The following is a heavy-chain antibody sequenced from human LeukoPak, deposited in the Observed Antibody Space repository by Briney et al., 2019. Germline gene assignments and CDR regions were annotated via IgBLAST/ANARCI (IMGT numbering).Heavy chain of an antibody. CDR3: AKAESPDILSGYYRSYFDH. J-gene: IGHJ4*02. V-gene: IGHV3-30*04. Sequence: GGSLRLSCAASGFRFNNYAMHWVRQAPDKGLEWVAVISYGGTTKTYAESVKGRFTISRDNSKDTLYLQMNSLTTEDTAVYYCAKAESPDILSGYYRSYFDHWGQGTLVTVSS. CDR1: GFRFNNYA. D-gene: IGHD3-9*01. CDR2: ISYGGTTK.